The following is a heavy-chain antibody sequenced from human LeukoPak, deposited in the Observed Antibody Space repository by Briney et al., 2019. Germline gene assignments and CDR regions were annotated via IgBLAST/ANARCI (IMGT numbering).Heavy chain of an antibody. V-gene: IGHV1-8*03. J-gene: IGHJ3*02. CDR3: ARALIGRDAFDI. Sequence: ASVKVSCKASGYTFTSYDINWVPQATGQGLEWMGWMNPNSGNTGYAQKFQGRVTITRNSSISTAYMELSSLRSDDTAVYYCARALIGRDAFDIWGQGTVVTVSS. CDR2: MNPNSGNT. CDR1: GYTFTSYD. D-gene: IGHD2-21*01.